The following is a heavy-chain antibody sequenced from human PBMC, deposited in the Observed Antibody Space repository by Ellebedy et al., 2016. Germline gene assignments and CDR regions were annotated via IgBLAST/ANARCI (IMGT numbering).Heavy chain of an antibody. Sequence: ALVKVSCKTSGYSFASYYISWVRQVPGQGLEWMGWISAYNGDTQSAQKIQDRVIMTTDTSKSTAYMELSSLRSEDTAVYYCATGLSRATQPEYWGQGTLVTVSS. CDR2: ISAYNGDT. V-gene: IGHV1-18*01. D-gene: IGHD1-26*01. CDR1: GYSFASYY. CDR3: ATGLSRATQPEY. J-gene: IGHJ4*02.